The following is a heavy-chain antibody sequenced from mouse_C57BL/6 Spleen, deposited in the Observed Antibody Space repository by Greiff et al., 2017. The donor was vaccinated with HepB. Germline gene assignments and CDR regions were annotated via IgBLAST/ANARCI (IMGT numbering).Heavy chain of an antibody. CDR1: GFTFSSYG. V-gene: IGHV5-6*01. J-gene: IGHJ2*01. D-gene: IGHD2-1*01. CDR2: ISSGGSYT. CDR3: ARQYGNYPYYFDY. Sequence: EVQRVESGGDLVKPGGSLKLSCAASGFTFSSYGMSWVRQTPDKRLEWVATISSGGSYTYYPDSVKGRFTISRDNAKNTLYLQMSSLKSEDTAMYYCARQYGNYPYYFDYWGQGTTLTVSS.